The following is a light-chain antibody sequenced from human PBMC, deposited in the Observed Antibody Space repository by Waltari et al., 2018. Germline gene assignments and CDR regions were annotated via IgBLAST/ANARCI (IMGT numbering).Light chain of an antibody. CDR3: QQYSSSTYT. J-gene: IGKJ2*01. CDR1: QSVSSSY. V-gene: IGKV3-20*01. Sequence: EIVLTQSPGTLSLSPGERATLSCRASQSVSSSYLAWYQQKPGQAPRLLIYGASSRATGIPDSVSGSGSGTDFTLTISRLEPEDFAVYYCQQYSSSTYTFGQGTKLEIK. CDR2: GAS.